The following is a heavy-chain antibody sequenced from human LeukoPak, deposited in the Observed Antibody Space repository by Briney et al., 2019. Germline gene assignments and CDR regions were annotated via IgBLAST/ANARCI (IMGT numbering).Heavy chain of an antibody. CDR1: GGTFSSYA. Sequence: ASVKASCKASGGTFSSYAISWVRQAPGQGLEWMGGIIPIFGTANYAQKFQGRVTMTRDMSTSTVYMELSSLRSEDTAVYYCARDAYGETFFDYWGQGTLVTVSS. D-gene: IGHD4-17*01. CDR2: IIPIFGTA. CDR3: ARDAYGETFFDY. V-gene: IGHV1-69*05. J-gene: IGHJ4*02.